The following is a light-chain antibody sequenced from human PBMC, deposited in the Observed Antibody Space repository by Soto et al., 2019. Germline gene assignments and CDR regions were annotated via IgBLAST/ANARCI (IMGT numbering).Light chain of an antibody. Sequence: QSALTQPPSASGSPGQSVTISCTGTKNDIGVYDFVSWCQHHPGKAPRLIIYEVVQRPSGVPDRFSGSKSGNTASLTVSGLHAADEADYFCKSYAGSNTYVFGSGTKLTVL. CDR3: KSYAGSNTYV. J-gene: IGLJ1*01. CDR2: EVV. V-gene: IGLV2-8*01. CDR1: KNDIGVYDF.